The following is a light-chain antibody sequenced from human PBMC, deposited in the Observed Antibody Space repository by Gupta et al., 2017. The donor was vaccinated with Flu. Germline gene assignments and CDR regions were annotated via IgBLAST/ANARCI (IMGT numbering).Light chain of an antibody. CDR2: SNN. Sequence: QSVLTQPPSASGTPGQRVTISCSGRSSNVGTNPVNWYQQLPGTAPKLLIFSNNQRPSGVPDRFSGSRSGTSASLAISGLQSEDEADYYCAAWDDTLDGHVVFGGGTKLTVL. CDR1: SSNVGTNP. J-gene: IGLJ2*01. CDR3: AAWDDTLDGHVV. V-gene: IGLV1-44*01.